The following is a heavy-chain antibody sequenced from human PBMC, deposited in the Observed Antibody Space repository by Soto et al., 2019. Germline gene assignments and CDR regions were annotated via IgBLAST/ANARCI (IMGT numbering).Heavy chain of an antibody. CDR3: TRTIQLWSYSDYYYYYMDV. CDR2: IRSKANSYAT. V-gene: IGHV3-73*01. D-gene: IGHD5-18*01. J-gene: IGHJ6*03. Sequence: EVQLVESGGGLVQPGGSLKLSCAASGFTFSGSAMHWVRQASGKGLEWVGRIRSKANSYATAYAASVKGRFTISRDDSKNTAYLQINSLKIEDTAVYYCTRTIQLWSYSDYYYYYMDVWGKGTTVTVSS. CDR1: GFTFSGSA.